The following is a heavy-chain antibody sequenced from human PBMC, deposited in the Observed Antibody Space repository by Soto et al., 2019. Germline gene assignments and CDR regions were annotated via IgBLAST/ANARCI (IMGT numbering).Heavy chain of an antibody. V-gene: IGHV3-30-3*01. CDR1: GFTFDNFA. Sequence: PGGSLRLSCTPSGFTFDNFAMHWVRQAPGKGLEWVAVVSHGGAIKHYAESVRGRLTISRDNSRDTLSLQMNSLRPEDTPVYYWVRDSTTAGPWAVAGPFAYWRQGTLVTVSS. CDR3: VRDSTTAGPWAVAGPFAY. J-gene: IGHJ4*02. D-gene: IGHD6-19*01. CDR2: VSHGGAIK.